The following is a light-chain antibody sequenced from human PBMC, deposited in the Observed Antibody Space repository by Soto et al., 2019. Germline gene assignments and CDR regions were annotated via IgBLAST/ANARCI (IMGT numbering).Light chain of an antibody. CDR3: QHYDTYSWT. Sequence: DIQMTQSPSTLSASVGDRVTITCRASQSISTWLAWYQLKPGKAPKLLIFDASTLESGVPSRFSGSGSGTEFTLTISSLQPDDFTTYYCQHYDTYSWTFGQGTKVELK. V-gene: IGKV1-5*01. CDR1: QSISTW. J-gene: IGKJ1*01. CDR2: DAS.